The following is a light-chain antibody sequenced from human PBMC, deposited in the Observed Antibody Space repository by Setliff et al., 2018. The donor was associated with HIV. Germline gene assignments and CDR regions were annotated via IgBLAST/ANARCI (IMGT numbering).Light chain of an antibody. V-gene: IGLV2-11*01. J-gene: IGLJ3*02. CDR1: SSDVGAYNY. Sequence: QSALAQPRSVSGPPGQSVTISCTGTSSDVGAYNYVSWYQQHPGKAPKLMICDVSKRPSGVPDRFSASKSGNTASLTISGLQAEDEADYYCCSYAGSYNWVFGGGTK. CDR3: CSYAGSYNWV. CDR2: DVS.